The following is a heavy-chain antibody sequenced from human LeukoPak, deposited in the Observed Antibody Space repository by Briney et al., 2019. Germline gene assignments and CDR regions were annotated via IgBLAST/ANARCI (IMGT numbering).Heavy chain of an antibody. J-gene: IGHJ4*02. CDR1: GFTFSTYA. Sequence: GGSLRLSCAASGFTFSTYAMSWVRQAPGKGLEWVSAISGSGDSTYYADSVKGRFTISRDNSKNTLYMQVNGLRAEDTAVYYCILPTAKGYWGQGTLVTVSS. V-gene: IGHV3-23*01. D-gene: IGHD2-2*01. CDR2: ISGSGDST. CDR3: ILPTAKGY.